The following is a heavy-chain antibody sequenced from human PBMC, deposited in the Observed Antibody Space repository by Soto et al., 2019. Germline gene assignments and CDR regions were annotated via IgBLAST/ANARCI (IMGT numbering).Heavy chain of an antibody. Sequence: PSETLSLTCTVSGGSIRNYYWSWIRQPPGKGLEWIWYIYDSGSTNYNPSLKSRVTISVDTSKNQFSLKLSSVTAADTAVYYCARRTWSTWCFDYWGRGTLVTVSS. D-gene: IGHD6-13*01. CDR2: IYDSGST. J-gene: IGHJ4*02. V-gene: IGHV4-59*08. CDR1: GGSIRNYY. CDR3: ARRTWSTWCFDY.